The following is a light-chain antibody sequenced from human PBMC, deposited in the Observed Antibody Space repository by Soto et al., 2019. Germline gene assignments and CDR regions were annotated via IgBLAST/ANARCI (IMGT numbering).Light chain of an antibody. V-gene: IGLV2-14*01. CDR3: FSYSTSTSLYV. CDR1: SSDVGDYDY. Sequence: QSVLTQPASVSASPGQSITISCTGTSSDVGDYDYVSRYQQHPGKAPKLLIYEVNNRPSGVSDRFSGSKSGDTASLTISGLQADDEADYSCFSYSTSTSLYVFGTGTKV. J-gene: IGLJ1*01. CDR2: EVN.